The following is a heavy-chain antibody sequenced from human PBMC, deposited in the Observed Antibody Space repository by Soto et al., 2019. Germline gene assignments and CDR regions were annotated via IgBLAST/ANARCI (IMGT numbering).Heavy chain of an antibody. Sequence: SETLSLTCTVSGGSISNYYWSWVRQPPGKGLQWIGYIYYSGSTYYNPSLKGRATISADTSKNQFSLRLTSVTAADTAVYFCASEDPGGFRFDYWGQGMLVTVS. D-gene: IGHD2-15*01. CDR3: ASEDPGGFRFDY. CDR2: IYYSGST. J-gene: IGHJ4*02. V-gene: IGHV4-59*01. CDR1: GGSISNYY.